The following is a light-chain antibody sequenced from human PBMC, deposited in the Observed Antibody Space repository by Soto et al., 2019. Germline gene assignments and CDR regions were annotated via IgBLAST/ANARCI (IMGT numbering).Light chain of an antibody. Sequence: EIVLTQSPGTLSLSPGERATLSCRASQSVSSSYLAWYQQKPGQAPRLLIYGASSRATGIPDRFSGSGSGTDFTRTSSILEPEDFAVYYCQQYGSSPRTFGQGTKVEIK. CDR1: QSVSSSY. V-gene: IGKV3-20*01. CDR2: GAS. CDR3: QQYGSSPRT. J-gene: IGKJ1*01.